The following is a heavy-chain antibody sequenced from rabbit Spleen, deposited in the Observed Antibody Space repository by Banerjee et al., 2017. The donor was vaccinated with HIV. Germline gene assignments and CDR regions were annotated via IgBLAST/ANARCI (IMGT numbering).Heavy chain of an antibody. CDR1: GFSFSSGYD. Sequence: QQLVESGGGLVKPGASLTLTCKASGFSFSSGYDMCWVRQAPGKGLEWIACIDTSYGSTYYASWVISRFTISKTSSTTVTLQMTSLTAADTATYFCSGGRRDTGGDWGLWCSGTLVTVS. J-gene: IGHJ4*01. CDR2: IDTSYGST. D-gene: IGHD2-1*01. V-gene: IGHV1S40*01. CDR3: SGGRRDTGGDWGL.